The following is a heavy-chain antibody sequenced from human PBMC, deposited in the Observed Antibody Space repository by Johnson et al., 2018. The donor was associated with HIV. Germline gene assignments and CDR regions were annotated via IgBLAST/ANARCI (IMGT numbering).Heavy chain of an antibody. CDR3: ARGLIDCGGDCYAFDI. CDR2: IYSGGST. D-gene: IGHD2-21*02. Sequence: VPLVESGGGLVTPGGSLRLSCAASGFTVSSNYMSWVRQAPGKGLEWVSVIYSGGSTYYADSVKGRFTISRDNAKNSLYLQMNSLRAEDTAVYYCARGLIDCGGDCYAFDIWGQGTMVTVSS. J-gene: IGHJ3*02. CDR1: GFTVSSNY. V-gene: IGHV3-66*01.